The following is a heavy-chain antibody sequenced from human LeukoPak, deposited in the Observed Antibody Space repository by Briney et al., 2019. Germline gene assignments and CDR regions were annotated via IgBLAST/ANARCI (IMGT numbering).Heavy chain of an antibody. D-gene: IGHD2-2*01. CDR2: ISAYNGNT. J-gene: IGHJ5*02. CDR1: GYTFTSYG. Sequence: ASVKVSCKASGYTFTSYGISWVRQAPGQGLEWMGWISAYNGNTNYAQKLQGRVTMTTDTSTSTAYMELRSLRSDDTAVYYCARVEYCSSISCAQNQNWFDPWGQGTLVTVSS. V-gene: IGHV1-18*04. CDR3: ARVEYCSSISCAQNQNWFDP.